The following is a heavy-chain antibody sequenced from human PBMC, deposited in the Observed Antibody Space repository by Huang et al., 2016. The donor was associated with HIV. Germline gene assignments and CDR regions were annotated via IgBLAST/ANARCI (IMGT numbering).Heavy chain of an antibody. CDR1: GFSLTSSGVA. J-gene: IGHJ4*02. CDR2: IYWDNEG. Sequence: QITLKESGPTLVKPTQTLTLTCTFSGFSLTSSGVAVGWIRQPPGKALEWLALIYWDNEGRFSPSLKTRLTSTKDTPKNEVVLTMTNMDPVDTATYYCVHRLRYGKWYVDYWGQGVLVTVSS. CDR3: VHRLRYGKWYVDY. D-gene: IGHD6-13*01. V-gene: IGHV2-5*02.